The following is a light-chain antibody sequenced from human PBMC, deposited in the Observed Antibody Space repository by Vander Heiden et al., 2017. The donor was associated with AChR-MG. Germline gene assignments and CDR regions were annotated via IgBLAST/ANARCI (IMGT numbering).Light chain of an antibody. CDR1: QNVHNF. J-gene: IGKJ4*01. CDR2: DAS. V-gene: IGKV3-11*01. CDR3: QQRSNWPLT. Sequence: EIVLTQSPATLSLSPGERATLSCRASQNVHNFLAWYQQKPGQAPRLLIYDASNRAAVIPARFSGSGSGTDFTLTISSLEPEDFAVYYCQQRSNWPLTFGGGTKVEIK.